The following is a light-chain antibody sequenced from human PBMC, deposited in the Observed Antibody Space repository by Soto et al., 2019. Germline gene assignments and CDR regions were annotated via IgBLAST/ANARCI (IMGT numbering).Light chain of an antibody. CDR1: QGIGDT. CDR3: QHYVNWPLT. V-gene: IGKV3-15*01. CDR2: DTS. J-gene: IGKJ4*02. Sequence: EIVMTQSPAKLAMSPGEATTLSSRASQGIGDTLAWYQQKPGQTHRLLIYDTSIRATGVPARFSGSRSGAEFTLTISSLQSEEFAVYYCQHYVNWPLTVGGGTKVEI.